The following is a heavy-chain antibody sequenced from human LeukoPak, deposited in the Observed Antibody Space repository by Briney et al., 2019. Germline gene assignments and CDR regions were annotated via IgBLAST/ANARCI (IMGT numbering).Heavy chain of an antibody. Sequence: GASVKVSCKASGHTFTSYYIHWVRQAPGQGLEWMGFINPSGGSTSYAQDFQGRVTMTSDTSTSTVYMELSSLRSEDTAIYYCARGSGGEPDYWGQGTLVTVSS. CDR3: ARGSGGEPDY. V-gene: IGHV1-46*01. D-gene: IGHD2-21*01. J-gene: IGHJ4*02. CDR1: GHTFTSYY. CDR2: INPSGGST.